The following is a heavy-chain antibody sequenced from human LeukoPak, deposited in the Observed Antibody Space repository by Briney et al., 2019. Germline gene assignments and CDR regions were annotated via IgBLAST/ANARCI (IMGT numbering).Heavy chain of an antibody. V-gene: IGHV3-33*08. CDR2: IWDDGSKK. J-gene: IGHJ4*02. CDR1: GFTFSSFG. CDR3: ARNLGSCSGGTCYEDF. Sequence: GGSLRLSCAASGFTFSSFGMHWVRQAPGKGLEWVAVIWDDGSKKHYADSVKGRFTISRDNSKNTLCLQMDSLRAEDTAVYYCARNLGSCSGGTCYEDFWGQGTLVTVSS. D-gene: IGHD2-15*01.